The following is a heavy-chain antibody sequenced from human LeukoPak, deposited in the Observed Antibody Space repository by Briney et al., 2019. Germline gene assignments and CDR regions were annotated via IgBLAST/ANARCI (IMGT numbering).Heavy chain of an antibody. J-gene: IGHJ4*02. CDR3: ATAPPGYSFGAYDFDY. V-gene: IGHV1-69*04. Sequence: SVKVSCKASGGTFSSYAISWVRQAPGQGLEWMGRIIPILGIANYAQKFQGRVTITADKSTSTAYMELGSLRSEDTAVYYCATAPPGYSFGAYDFDYWGQGTLVTVSS. CDR2: IIPILGIA. D-gene: IGHD5-18*01. CDR1: GGTFSSYA.